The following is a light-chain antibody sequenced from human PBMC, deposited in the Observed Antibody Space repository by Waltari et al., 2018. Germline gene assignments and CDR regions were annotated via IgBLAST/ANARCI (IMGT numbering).Light chain of an antibody. Sequence: QSVLTQPPSASGTPGQRVTISCSGSSSNIGSNFVYWYQQLPGTAPKLLIYRNEQRPSGGPDRFSGSKSGTSASLAISGLRSEDEADYYCAAWDGSLTGPVFGGGTKLTVL. CDR1: SSNIGSNF. J-gene: IGLJ3*02. CDR3: AAWDGSLTGPV. CDR2: RNE. V-gene: IGLV1-47*01.